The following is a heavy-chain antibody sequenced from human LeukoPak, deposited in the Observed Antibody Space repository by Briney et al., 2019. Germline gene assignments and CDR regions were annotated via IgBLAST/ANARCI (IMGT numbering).Heavy chain of an antibody. CDR1: GFSVGSNY. J-gene: IGHJ4*02. CDR2: IYSGGST. CDR3: ARSDDFWSGYWDY. V-gene: IGHV3-53*01. Sequence: GGSLRLSCAASGFSVGSNYMSWVRQAPGKGLEWVSLIYSGGSTSYADSVKGRFTISRDKSKNTLYLQMNSLRAEDTAVYHCARSDDFWSGYWDYWGQGTLVTVSS. D-gene: IGHD3-3*01.